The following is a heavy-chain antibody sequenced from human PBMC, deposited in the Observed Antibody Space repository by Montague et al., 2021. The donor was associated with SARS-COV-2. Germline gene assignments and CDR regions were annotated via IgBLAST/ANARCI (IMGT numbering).Heavy chain of an antibody. CDR1: GGSISSSSSYY. J-gene: IGHJ4*02. D-gene: IGHD5-12*01. CDR3: ARGGYSGYWDY. V-gene: IGHV4-39*07. CDR2: IYYSGST. Sequence: SETLSLTCTVSGGSISSSSSYYWGWIRQPPGKGLEWIGSIYYSGSTYYHPSLKSRVTISVDTSKNQSSLKLSSVTAADTAVYYCARGGYSGYWDYWGQGTLVTVSS.